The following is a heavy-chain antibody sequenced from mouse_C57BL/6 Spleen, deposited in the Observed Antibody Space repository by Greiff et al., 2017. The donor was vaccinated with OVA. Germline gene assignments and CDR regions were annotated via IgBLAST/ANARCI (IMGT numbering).Heavy chain of an antibody. V-gene: IGHV5-4*01. CDR1: GFTFSSYA. Sequence: EVKLVESGGGLVKPGGSLKLSCAASGFTFSSYAMSWVRQTPEKRLEWVATISDGGSYTYYPDNVKGRFTISRDNAKNNLYLQMSHLKSEDTAMYYCARDRPLDSSGFDYWGQGTTLTVSS. CDR3: ARDRPLDSSGFDY. J-gene: IGHJ2*01. D-gene: IGHD3-2*02. CDR2: ISDGGSYT.